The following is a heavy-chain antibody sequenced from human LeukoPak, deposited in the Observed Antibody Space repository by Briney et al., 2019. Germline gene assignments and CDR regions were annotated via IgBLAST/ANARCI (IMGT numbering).Heavy chain of an antibody. CDR1: GFAFSNYA. CDR2: IGGSGADT. J-gene: IGHJ4*02. CDR3: AKLVGY. V-gene: IGHV3-23*01. Sequence: PGGSLRLSCAASGFAFSNYAMSWVRQTPGEGLEWVSSIGGSGADTYAADSVKGRFIISRDNSKNTLYLQMNSLRAEDTAVYYCAKLVGYWGQGTLVTVSS. D-gene: IGHD2-8*02.